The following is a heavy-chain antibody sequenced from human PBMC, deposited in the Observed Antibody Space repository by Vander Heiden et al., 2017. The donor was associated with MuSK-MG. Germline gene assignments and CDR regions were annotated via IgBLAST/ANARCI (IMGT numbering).Heavy chain of an antibody. J-gene: IGHJ4*02. CDR2: ISYDGSNK. CDR1: GFTLSSYG. V-gene: IGHV3-30*18. D-gene: IGHD6-19*01. Sequence: QVQLVESGGGVVQPGRSMRVSCGAAGFTLSSYGMPWVRQAPGKGLEWVAVISYDGSNKYYADSGKCRFTISRENSKNTQYLLMNSLSAEETAVYYCSESKGSAVAGTFFDYWGQGTLVTVSS. CDR3: SESKGSAVAGTFFDY.